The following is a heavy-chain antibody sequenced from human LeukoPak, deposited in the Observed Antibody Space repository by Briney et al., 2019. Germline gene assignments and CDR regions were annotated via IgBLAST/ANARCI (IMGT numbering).Heavy chain of an antibody. J-gene: IGHJ4*02. D-gene: IGHD3-22*01. CDR3: VKECLVIINYYFDY. CDR1: GGSITNYY. CDR2: ISSTGGST. V-gene: IGHV3-64D*06. Sequence: ETLSLTCTVSGGSITNYYWSWVRQAPGKGLEYVSVISSTGGSTYYADSVKGRFTVSRDHSKNTLYLQMSSLRAEDTAVYYCVKECLVIINYYFDYWGQGTLVTVSS.